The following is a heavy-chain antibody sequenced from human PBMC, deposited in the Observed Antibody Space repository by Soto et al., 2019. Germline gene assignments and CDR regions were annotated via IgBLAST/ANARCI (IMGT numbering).Heavy chain of an antibody. CDR1: GGSVSSDSHY. Sequence: SETLSLTCTVSGGSVSSDSHYWSWIRQPPGKGLEWIGYIYYSGSTNYNPSLKSRVSISIDTSKNQFSLNLSSVTAADTAVYYCARHYGSGTYPFDYWGQGTLVTVSS. V-gene: IGHV4-61*01. CDR3: ARHYGSGTYPFDY. CDR2: IYYSGST. D-gene: IGHD3-10*01. J-gene: IGHJ4*02.